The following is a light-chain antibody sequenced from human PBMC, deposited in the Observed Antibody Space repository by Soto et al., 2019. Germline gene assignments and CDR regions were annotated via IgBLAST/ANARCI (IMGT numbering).Light chain of an antibody. Sequence: QSLLTQPPSASGTPGQRVTISCSGISSNIGSNTVNWYQQLPGTAPKLLIYSNNQRPSGVPDRFSGSKSGTSASLAISGLQSEDEADYYCAAWDDSLNGREVVFGGGTKLTVL. CDR2: SNN. V-gene: IGLV1-44*01. J-gene: IGLJ2*01. CDR1: SSNIGSNT. CDR3: AAWDDSLNGREVV.